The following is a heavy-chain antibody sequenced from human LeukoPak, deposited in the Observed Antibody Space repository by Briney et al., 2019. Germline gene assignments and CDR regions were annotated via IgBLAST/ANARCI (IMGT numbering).Heavy chain of an antibody. V-gene: IGHV1-18*01. Sequence: GASVKVSCKASGYTFTSYGISWVRQAPGQGLEWMGWTSAYNGNTNYAQKLQGRVTMTTDTSTSTAYMELRSLRSDDTAVYYCARGCSSTSCYSTEYFQHWGQGTLVTVSS. CDR1: GYTFTSYG. J-gene: IGHJ1*01. CDR2: TSAYNGNT. CDR3: ARGCSSTSCYSTEYFQH. D-gene: IGHD2-2*02.